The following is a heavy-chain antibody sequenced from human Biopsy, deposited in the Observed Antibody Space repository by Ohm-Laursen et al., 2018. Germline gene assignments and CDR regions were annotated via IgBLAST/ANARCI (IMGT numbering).Heavy chain of an antibody. CDR3: ATPFQYYDSWGGYPPFDH. CDR2: MNPNSGNT. Sequence: GASVKVSCKASGYTFTNYNVNWVRQATGQGLEWMGWMNPNSGNTGYAPKFQGRVSITADKSTTTAYMELSNLKSEDTAVYYCATPFQYYDSWGGYPPFDHWGQGTLVTVSS. D-gene: IGHD3-3*01. J-gene: IGHJ4*02. CDR1: GYTFTNYN. V-gene: IGHV1-8*01.